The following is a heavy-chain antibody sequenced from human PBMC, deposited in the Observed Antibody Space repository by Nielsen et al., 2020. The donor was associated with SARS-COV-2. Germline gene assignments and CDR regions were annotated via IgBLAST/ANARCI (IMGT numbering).Heavy chain of an antibody. Sequence: LRLSCAISGDSVSSNSAAWNWIRQSPSRGLEWLGRTYYRSKWYNDYAVSVKSRITINPDTSKNQFSLQLNSVTPEDTAVYYCARAHSFTYSSGSSSDYWGQGTLVTVSS. J-gene: IGHJ4*02. CDR1: GDSVSSNSAA. V-gene: IGHV6-1*01. D-gene: IGHD6-19*01. CDR3: ARAHSFTYSSGSSSDY. CDR2: TYYRSKWYN.